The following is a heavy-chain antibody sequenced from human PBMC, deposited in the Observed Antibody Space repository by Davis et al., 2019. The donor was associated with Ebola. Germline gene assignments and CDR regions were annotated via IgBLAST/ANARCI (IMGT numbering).Heavy chain of an antibody. D-gene: IGHD4-17*01. CDR2: IYYSGST. J-gene: IGHJ4*02. Sequence: GSLRLSCTVSGGSISSYYWSWIRQPPGKGLEWIGYIYYSGSTNYNPSLKSRVTISVDTSKNQFSLKLSSVTAADTAVYYCASLPTVTPPIWGQGTLVTVSS. CDR1: GGSISSYY. CDR3: ASLPTVTPPI. V-gene: IGHV4-59*01.